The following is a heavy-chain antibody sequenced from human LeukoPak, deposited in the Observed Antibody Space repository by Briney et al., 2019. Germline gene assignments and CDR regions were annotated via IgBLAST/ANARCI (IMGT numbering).Heavy chain of an antibody. D-gene: IGHD3-22*01. J-gene: IGHJ4*02. V-gene: IGHV3-21*01. CDR3: ARDGGRYDSSGDDY. CDR1: GFTFSSYE. Sequence: KSGGSLRLSCAASGFTFSSYEMNWVRQAPGKGLEWVSSISSSSSYIYYADSVKGRFTISRDNAKNSLYLQMNSLRAEDTAVYYCARDGGRYDSSGDDYWGQGTLVTVSS. CDR2: ISSSSSYI.